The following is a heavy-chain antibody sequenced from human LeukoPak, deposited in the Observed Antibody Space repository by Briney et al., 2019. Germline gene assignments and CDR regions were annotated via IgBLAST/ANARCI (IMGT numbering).Heavy chain of an antibody. Sequence: GGSLGLSCAASGFTLSAYTMTWVRQTPGKGLEWVSFITASDSRTNYADSVQGRFTISRDKSKNTLYLKMNSLRAEDTAVYYCARGSSRDGYNPWGQGTLVTVPS. J-gene: IGHJ5*02. CDR2: ITASDSRT. D-gene: IGHD5-24*01. CDR3: ARGSSRDGYNP. CDR1: GFTLSAYT. V-gene: IGHV3-23*01.